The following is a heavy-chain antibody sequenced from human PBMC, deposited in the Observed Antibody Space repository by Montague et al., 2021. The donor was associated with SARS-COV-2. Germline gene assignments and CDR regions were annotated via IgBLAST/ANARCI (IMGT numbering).Heavy chain of an antibody. CDR3: ASDFKNSYAMDV. CDR1: GGSISSYY. J-gene: IGHJ6*02. Sequence: SETLSLTCTVSGGSISSYYWSWIRQPPGKGLEWIGYIYYSGSTNYNPSLKSRVTISVDTSKNQFSLKLSSVTAADTAIYYCASDFKNSYAMDVWGQGTTVIVSS. V-gene: IGHV4-59*12. CDR2: IYYSGST.